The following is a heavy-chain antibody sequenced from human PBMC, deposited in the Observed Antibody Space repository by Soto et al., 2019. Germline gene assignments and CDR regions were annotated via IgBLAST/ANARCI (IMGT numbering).Heavy chain of an antibody. CDR3: ARVGGSDCTTTRCLTWFAP. V-gene: IGHV3-7*03. Sequence: EVQLVESGGGLVQPGGSVRLSCATSGYLFSVYGMGWARQAPGKGLEWLANINQEGSEKYYADSVRGRVTISRDNSRNSVVLQMNSLRGEDTAMYYCARVGGSDCTTTRCLTWFAPWGQGTLVTVSS. D-gene: IGHD5-12*01. CDR2: INQEGSEK. CDR1: GYLFSVYG. J-gene: IGHJ5*02.